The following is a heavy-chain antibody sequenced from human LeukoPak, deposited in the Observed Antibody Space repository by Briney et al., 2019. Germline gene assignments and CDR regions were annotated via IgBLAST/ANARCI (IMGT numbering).Heavy chain of an antibody. Sequence: SETLSLTCAVYGWSFSGYYWSWIRQPPGKGLEWIGEINHSGSTNYNPSLKSRVTISVDTPKNQFSMKLSSATAADTAAYYCARGLGIAAAGTHDYWGQGTLVTVSS. D-gene: IGHD6-13*01. CDR2: INHSGST. CDR3: ARGLGIAAAGTHDY. CDR1: GWSFSGYY. J-gene: IGHJ4*02. V-gene: IGHV4-34*01.